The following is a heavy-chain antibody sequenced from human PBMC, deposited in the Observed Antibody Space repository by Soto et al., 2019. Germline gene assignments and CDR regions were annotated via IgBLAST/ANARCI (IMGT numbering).Heavy chain of an antibody. CDR1: GLTFRTYA. V-gene: IGHV3-23*01. CDR3: AKWTCSGGRCYFDY. D-gene: IGHD2-15*01. J-gene: IGHJ4*02. CDR2: ISGSGGST. Sequence: PGGSLRLSCAAPGLTFRTYAMTWVRQAPGKGLEWVSIISGSGGSTYYADSVKGRFTVSRDNSKNTLYVQMNSLRAEDTAVYYCAKWTCSGGRCYFDYWGQGTLVTVSS.